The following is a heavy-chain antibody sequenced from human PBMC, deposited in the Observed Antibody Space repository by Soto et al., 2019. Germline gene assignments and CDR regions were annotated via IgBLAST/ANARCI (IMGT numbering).Heavy chain of an antibody. CDR3: PRESPPPPYFAYYGMDV. Sequence: QVQLQESGPGLVKPSETLSLTCAVSGASISSGDFHWTWIRQRPGEGLEWIGYIDFSGRTYYNPSLRRRLSISVDTSQNHFSRRLSSLTAADTALYYCPRESPPPPYFAYYGMDVWGQGTTVTVSS. V-gene: IGHV4-31*11. D-gene: IGHD3-10*01. CDR2: IDFSGRT. J-gene: IGHJ6*02. CDR1: GASISSGDFH.